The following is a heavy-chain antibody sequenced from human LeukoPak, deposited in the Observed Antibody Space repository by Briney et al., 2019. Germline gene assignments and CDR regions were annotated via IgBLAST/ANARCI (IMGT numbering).Heavy chain of an antibody. CDR1: GFTFSNYW. D-gene: IGHD3-10*01. Sequence: GGSLRLSCVASGFTFSNYWMSWVRQAPGKGLEWVANIKQDGSENYYVDSVKGRFTISRDNAKNSLYLQVSSLRAEDTAVYYCARDMVDFDYWGQGTLVTVSS. CDR2: IKQDGSEN. J-gene: IGHJ4*02. V-gene: IGHV3-7*01. CDR3: ARDMVDFDY.